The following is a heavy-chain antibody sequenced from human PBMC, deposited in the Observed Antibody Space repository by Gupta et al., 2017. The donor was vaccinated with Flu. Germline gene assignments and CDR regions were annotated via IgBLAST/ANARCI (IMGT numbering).Heavy chain of an antibody. D-gene: IGHD1/OR15-1a*01. Sequence: QTQLVQSGAEVRRPGASVKVSCKTSGYNFVNFGISWVRQAPGQGLEWMGWIRADNGETNYAPRVQDRVTMTTDTDTSTAYMELRSLTIDDTAVYFCARQQGYFFDYWGQGTLVTVSS. V-gene: IGHV1-18*04. J-gene: IGHJ4*02. CDR3: ARQQGYFFDY. CDR1: GYNFVNFG. CDR2: IRADNGET.